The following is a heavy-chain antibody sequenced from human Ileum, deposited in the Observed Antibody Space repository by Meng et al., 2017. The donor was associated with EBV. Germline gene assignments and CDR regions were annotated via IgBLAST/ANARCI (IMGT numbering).Heavy chain of an antibody. D-gene: IGHD3-22*01. CDR3: ASSDYYRSDY. CDR2: TSHSGST. CDR1: GGSISRSDW. J-gene: IGHJ4*02. Sequence: QLQRRKPGPGLVKPSETLSLPCAVSGGSISRSDWWSWVRQPPGKGLEWIGETSHSGSTNYSPSLKSRVTISLDKSKNQLSLKLNSVTAADTAVYYCASSDYYRSDYWGQGTLVTVSS. V-gene: IGHV4-4*02.